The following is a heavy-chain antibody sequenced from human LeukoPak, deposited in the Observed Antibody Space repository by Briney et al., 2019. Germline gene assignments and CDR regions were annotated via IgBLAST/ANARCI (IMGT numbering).Heavy chain of an antibody. CDR2: INPNSSGT. J-gene: IGHJ6*03. D-gene: IGHD2-2*01. CDR3: ERERRGEDIVVVPAARPYYYYYMDV. V-gene: IGHV1-2*02. Sequence: GASVKVSCKASGYTFTGYYMHWVRQAPGQGLEWMGWINPNSSGTNYAQKFQGRVTMTRDTSISTAYMELSRLRSDDTAVYYCERERRGEDIVVVPAARPYYYYYMDVWGKGTTVTISS. CDR1: GYTFTGYY.